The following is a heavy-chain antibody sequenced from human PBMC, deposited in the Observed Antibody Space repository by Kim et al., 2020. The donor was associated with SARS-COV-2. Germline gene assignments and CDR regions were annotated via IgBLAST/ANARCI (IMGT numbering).Heavy chain of an antibody. D-gene: IGHD3-10*01. J-gene: IGHJ6*02. CDR1: GFTFSSYS. CDR3: ARDRNPLLWFGELTQYYYYYYGMDV. CDR2: ISSSSSYI. V-gene: IGHV3-21*01. Sequence: GGSLRLSCAASGFTFSSYSMNWVRQAPGKGLEWVSSISSSSSYIYYADSVKGRFTISRDNAKNSLYLQMNSLRAEDTAVYYCARDRNPLLWFGELTQYYYYYYGMDVWGQGTTVTVSS.